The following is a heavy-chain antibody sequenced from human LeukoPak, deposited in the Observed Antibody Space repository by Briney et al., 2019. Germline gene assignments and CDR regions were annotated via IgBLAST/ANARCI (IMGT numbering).Heavy chain of an antibody. J-gene: IGHJ3*02. CDR2: INHSGST. CDR1: GGSFSGYY. V-gene: IGHV4-34*01. Sequence: SETLSLTCAVYGGSFSGYYWSWIRQPPGKGLEWIGEINHSGSTNYNPSLKSRVTISVDTSKNQFSLKLSSVTAEDTAVYYCARARYSGTSDAFDIWGQGTMVTVSS. CDR3: ARARYSGTSDAFDI. D-gene: IGHD1-26*01.